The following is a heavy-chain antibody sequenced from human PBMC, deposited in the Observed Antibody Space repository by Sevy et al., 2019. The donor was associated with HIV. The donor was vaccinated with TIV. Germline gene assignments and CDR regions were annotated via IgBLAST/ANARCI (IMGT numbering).Heavy chain of an antibody. V-gene: IGHV4-59*01. CDR2: IYYNGRT. J-gene: IGHJ6*02. Sequence: SETLSLTCTVFGDSISGYYWSWIRQSPVKGLQWIGYIYYNGRTNYDPSLKSRVTISTDTSKNQFSLKLSSVTAADTAIYYCARAAANYYYAMDVWGQGTTVTVSS. CDR3: ARAAANYYYAMDV. CDR1: GDSISGYY.